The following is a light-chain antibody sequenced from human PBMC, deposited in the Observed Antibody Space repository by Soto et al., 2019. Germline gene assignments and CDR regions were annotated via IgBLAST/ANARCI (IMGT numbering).Light chain of an antibody. V-gene: IGLV2-8*01. J-gene: IGLJ2*01. CDR2: EVS. Sequence: QSALTQPPSASGSPGQSVTISCTGTSRDVGGHDYVSWYQQHPGQAPKLIIYEVSKPPSGVPDRFSGSKSGNTASLTVSGLQAEDEADYYCSSSVTGNTLIFGGGTKLTVL. CDR3: SSSVTGNTLI. CDR1: SRDVGGHDY.